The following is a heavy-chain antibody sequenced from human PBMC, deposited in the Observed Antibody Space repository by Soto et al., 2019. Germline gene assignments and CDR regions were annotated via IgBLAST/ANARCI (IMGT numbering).Heavy chain of an antibody. CDR2: FDPEEGKM. V-gene: IGHV1-24*01. D-gene: IGHD3-10*01. Sequence: QVQVVQSGTEVKKPGASVKVSCKVSGYTLNELCIHWVRQPPGKGLEWIGGFDPEEGKMIYAQNFQGRVTMTEDTSTDTAYMELNSLTSEDTAIYYCATDLGAALAPLSMLYFQEWSQGTVVTVSS. CDR3: ATDLGAALAPLSMLYFQE. J-gene: IGHJ1*01. CDR1: GYTLNELC.